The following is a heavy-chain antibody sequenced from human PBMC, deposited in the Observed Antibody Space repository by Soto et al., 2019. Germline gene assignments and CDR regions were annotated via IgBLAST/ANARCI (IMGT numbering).Heavy chain of an antibody. J-gene: IGHJ4*02. V-gene: IGHV1-24*01. D-gene: IGHD1-26*01. CDR1: GYTLTELS. CDR3: ATAPKIPLQWELPGY. CDR2: FDPEDGET. Sequence: ASVKVSCKVSGYTLTELSMHWVRQAPGKGLEWMGGFDPEDGETIYAQKFQGRVTMTEDTSTDTAYMELSSLRSEDTAVCYCATAPKIPLQWELPGYWGQGTLVTVSS.